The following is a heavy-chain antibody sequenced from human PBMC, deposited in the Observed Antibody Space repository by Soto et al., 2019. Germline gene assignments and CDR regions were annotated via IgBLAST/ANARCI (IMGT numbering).Heavy chain of an antibody. V-gene: IGHV3-23*01. J-gene: IGHJ4*02. Sequence: EVQLLESGGGLVQPGGSLRLSCAASGFTFSSYAMSWVRQAPGKGLEWVSAISGSGGSTYYADSVKGRFTISRDNSKNTLYLQLNSLRAEDTAVYYCAKSRSSSWYYFDFWGQGTLVTVSS. D-gene: IGHD6-13*01. CDR3: AKSRSSSWYYFDF. CDR2: ISGSGGST. CDR1: GFTFSSYA.